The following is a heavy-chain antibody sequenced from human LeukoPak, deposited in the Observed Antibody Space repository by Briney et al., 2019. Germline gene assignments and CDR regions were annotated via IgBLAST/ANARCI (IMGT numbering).Heavy chain of an antibody. D-gene: IGHD3-10*01. Sequence: ASVKVSCKASGGTFSSYAISWVRQAPGQGLEWMGWISAYNGNTNYAQKLQGRVTMTTDTFTSTAYMELRSLRSDDTAVYYCARGPSLVRGVIMPGSVGGMDVWGQGTTVTVSS. CDR3: ARGPSLVRGVIMPGSVGGMDV. CDR1: GGTFSSYA. V-gene: IGHV1-18*01. CDR2: ISAYNGNT. J-gene: IGHJ6*02.